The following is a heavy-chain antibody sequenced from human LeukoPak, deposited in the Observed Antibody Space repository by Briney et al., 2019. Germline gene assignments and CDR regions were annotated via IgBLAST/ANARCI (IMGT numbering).Heavy chain of an antibody. V-gene: IGHV1-3*04. J-gene: IGHJ4*02. CDR1: GYTLTSYA. Sequence: GASVKVSCTASGYTLTSYAIHWVRQAPGQRPEWMGWINTGNDNTKYSQKFQGRVTITRDTSANTAYMELSSLRFEDTAVYYCARGGSRMTTFYIIDYWGQGTLVTVSS. CDR3: ARGGSRMTTFYIIDY. CDR2: INTGNDNT. D-gene: IGHD4-11*01.